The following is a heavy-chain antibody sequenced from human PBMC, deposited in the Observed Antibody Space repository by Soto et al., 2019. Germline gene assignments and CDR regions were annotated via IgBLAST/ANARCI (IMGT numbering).Heavy chain of an antibody. J-gene: IGHJ6*01. V-gene: IGHV1-18*01. D-gene: IGHD2-2*02. CDR1: GYTFTSYG. Sequence: QVQLVQSGAEVKKPGASVKVSCKASGYTFTSYGISWVRQAPGQGLEWMGWISAYNGNTNYAQKLQGRVTITTDTSTSRAYMELRSLRSDDTAVYYCASSIVVVPAAISYYGMDVWGQGTTVTVSS. CDR2: ISAYNGNT. CDR3: ASSIVVVPAAISYYGMDV.